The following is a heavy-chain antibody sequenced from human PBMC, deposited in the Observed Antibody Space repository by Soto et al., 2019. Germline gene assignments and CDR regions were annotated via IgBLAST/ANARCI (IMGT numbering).Heavy chain of an antibody. CDR1: GYTFTGYY. V-gene: IGHV1-2*04. CDR3: ARERGYSGSASYYYYYYGMDV. CDR2: INPNSGGT. D-gene: IGHD3-10*01. Sequence: ASVKVSCKASGYTFTGYYMHWVRQAPGQGLEWMGWINPNSGGTNYAQKFQGWVTMTRDTSMSTAYMELSRLRSDDTAVYYCARERGYSGSASYYYYYYGMDVWGQGTMVTVSS. J-gene: IGHJ6*02.